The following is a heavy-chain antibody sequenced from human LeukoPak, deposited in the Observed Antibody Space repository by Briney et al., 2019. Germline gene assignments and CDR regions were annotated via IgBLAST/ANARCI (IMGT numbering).Heavy chain of an antibody. J-gene: IGHJ6*03. CDR3: ARDRDWNDGDYYYYMDV. Sequence: ASVKVSCKASGYTFTSYGNSWVRQAPGQGLEWMGGIIPIFGTANYAQKFQGRVTITADKSTSTAYMELSSLRSEDTAVYYCARDRDWNDGDYYYYMDVWGKGTTVTVSS. V-gene: IGHV1-69*06. CDR2: IIPIFGTA. D-gene: IGHD1-1*01. CDR1: GYTFTSYG.